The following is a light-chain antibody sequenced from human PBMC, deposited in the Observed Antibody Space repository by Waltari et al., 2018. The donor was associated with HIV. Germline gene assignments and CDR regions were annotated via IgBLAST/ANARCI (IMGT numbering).Light chain of an antibody. CDR1: SSDICRYNS. V-gene: IGLV2-14*03. CDR2: DVT. J-gene: IGLJ3*02. CDR3: SSYTLTTWM. Sequence: QSALTQPASVSGSPGQLVPISCTGTSSDICRYNSVTWYQQHPGEAPQLILYDVTKRPSGISSRFSGSKSGNTASLTISGLQAEDEAHYYCSSYTLTTWMFGGGTKLTVL.